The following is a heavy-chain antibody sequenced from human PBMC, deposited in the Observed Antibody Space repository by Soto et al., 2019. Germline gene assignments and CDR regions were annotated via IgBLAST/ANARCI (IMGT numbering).Heavy chain of an antibody. D-gene: IGHD3-10*01. Sequence: GGSLRLSCAASGFTFSSYAMSWVRQAPGKGLEWVSAISGSGGSTYYADSVKGWFTISRDNSKNTLYLQMNSLRAEDTAVYYYANGHYYYGSGRQDWGWFDPWGQGTLVTVSS. J-gene: IGHJ5*02. CDR2: ISGSGGST. CDR1: GFTFSSYA. V-gene: IGHV3-23*01. CDR3: ANGHYYYGSGRQDWGWFDP.